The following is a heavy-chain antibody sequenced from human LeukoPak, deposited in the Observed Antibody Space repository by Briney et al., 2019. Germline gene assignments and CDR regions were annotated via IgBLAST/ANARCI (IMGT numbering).Heavy chain of an antibody. CDR3: SGENTEYSTSGLGV. J-gene: IGHJ6*04. D-gene: IGHD6-6*01. V-gene: IGHV3-30*12. CDR1: GFTFSSYG. CDR2: ISYDGSNK. Sequence: GGSLRLSCAASGFTFSSYGMHWVRQAPGKGLEWVAVISYDGSNKYYADSVKGRFTISRDNAKDSLYLQMNSLRVEDTAVYYCSGENTEYSTSGLGVWGKGTTVTVSS.